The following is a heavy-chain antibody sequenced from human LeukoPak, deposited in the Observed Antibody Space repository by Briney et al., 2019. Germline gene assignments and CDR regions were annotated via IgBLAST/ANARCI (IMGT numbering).Heavy chain of an antibody. CDR3: ARAGLSGSYWGGYWNDY. D-gene: IGHD1-26*01. CDR2: ISYDGSNK. Sequence: GRSLRLSCAASGFTFSSYAMHWVRQAPGKGLEWVAVISYDGSNKYYADSVKGRFTISRDNSKNTLYLQMGSLRAEDMAVYYCARAGLSGSYWGGYWNDYWGQGTLVTVSS. CDR1: GFTFSSYA. J-gene: IGHJ4*02. V-gene: IGHV3-30*14.